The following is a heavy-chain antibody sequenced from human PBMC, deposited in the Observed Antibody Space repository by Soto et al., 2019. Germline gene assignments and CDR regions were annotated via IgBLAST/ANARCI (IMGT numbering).Heavy chain of an antibody. CDR3: ASFIGATTIDY. D-gene: IGHD1-26*01. CDR2: IYYSGST. Sequence: QLQLQESGPGLVKPSETLSLTCTVSGGSISSSSYYWGWIRQPPGKGLEWIGSIYYSGSTYYNPSLKSRVTISVDTSKNQFSLKLSSVTAADTAVYYCASFIGATTIDYWGQGTLVTVSS. J-gene: IGHJ4*02. CDR1: GGSISSSSYY. V-gene: IGHV4-39*01.